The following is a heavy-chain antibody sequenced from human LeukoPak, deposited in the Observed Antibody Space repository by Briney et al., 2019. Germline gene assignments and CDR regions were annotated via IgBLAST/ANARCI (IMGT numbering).Heavy chain of an antibody. Sequence: GGSLRLACAASGFTFSTFAMSWVRQAPGKGLEWVSAISGSGGGTYYADSVKGRLTISRDNSKNTLYLQMSSLRAEDTAVYYCAKAFSAYENWPPNWFDPWGQGTLVTVSS. CDR1: GFTFSTFA. CDR2: ISGSGGGT. V-gene: IGHV3-23*01. J-gene: IGHJ5*02. CDR3: AKAFSAYENWPPNWFDP. D-gene: IGHD5-12*01.